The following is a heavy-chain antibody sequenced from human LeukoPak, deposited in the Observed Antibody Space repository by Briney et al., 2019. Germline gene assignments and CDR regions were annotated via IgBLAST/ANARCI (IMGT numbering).Heavy chain of an antibody. J-gene: IGHJ4*02. CDR3: AREPLVVGATVDY. V-gene: IGHV1-18*01. Sequence: ASVKVSCKASGYTFTKYGISWVRQAPGQGLEWMGWISAYNGNTNYAQKLRGRVTMTTDTSTSTAFMELRSLRSDDTAVYYCAREPLVVGATVDYWSQGTLVTVSS. D-gene: IGHD1-26*01. CDR2: ISAYNGNT. CDR1: GYTFTKYG.